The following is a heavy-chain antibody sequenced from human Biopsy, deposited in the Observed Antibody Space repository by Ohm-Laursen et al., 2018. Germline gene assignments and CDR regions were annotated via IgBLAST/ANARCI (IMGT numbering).Heavy chain of an antibody. V-gene: IGHV4-59*01. J-gene: IGHJ4*02. Sequence: ETLSLTCTVSGGSIGSDYWSWIRQPPGKGLQWIGYVFYTGSTDYNPSLQSRVTISVDTSKNHFSLRLRSVTPADTAIYYCARGMRSSGWPYFDSWGQGTLVTVSS. CDR2: VFYTGST. CDR3: ARGMRSSGWPYFDS. D-gene: IGHD6-19*01. CDR1: GGSIGSDY.